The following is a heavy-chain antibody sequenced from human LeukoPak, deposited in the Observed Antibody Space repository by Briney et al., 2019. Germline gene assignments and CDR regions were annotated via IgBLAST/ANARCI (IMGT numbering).Heavy chain of an antibody. CDR1: GFTVSSNY. J-gene: IGHJ4*02. D-gene: IGHD6-13*01. CDR2: IYSGGST. CDR3: ARESAAGNFDY. Sequence: GGSLRLSCAASGFTVSSNYMSWVRQAPGKGLEWVSVIYSGGSTYYADSVKGRFTISRDNSTYTLYLQMNSLRAEDTAVYYCARESAAGNFDYWGQGTLVTVSS. V-gene: IGHV3-66*01.